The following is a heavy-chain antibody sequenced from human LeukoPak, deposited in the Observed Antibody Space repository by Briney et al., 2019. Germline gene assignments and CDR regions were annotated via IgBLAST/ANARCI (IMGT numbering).Heavy chain of an antibody. V-gene: IGHV3-21*01. CDR3: ARDLRYNWNDGNY. CDR2: ISSSSSYI. Sequence: GGSLRLSCAASGFTFSSYSMNWVRQAPGKGLDWVSSISSSSSYIYYADSVKGRLTISRDNAKNSLYLQMNSLRAEDTAVYYCARDLRYNWNDGNYWGQGTLVTVSS. D-gene: IGHD1-20*01. CDR1: GFTFSSYS. J-gene: IGHJ4*02.